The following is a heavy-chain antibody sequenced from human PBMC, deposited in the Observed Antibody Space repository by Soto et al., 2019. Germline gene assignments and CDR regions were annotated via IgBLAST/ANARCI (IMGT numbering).Heavy chain of an antibody. CDR2: ISGSGGST. J-gene: IGHJ6*02. CDR3: AKDLGNLVVPAAIPGHFYYYYGMDV. V-gene: IGHV3-23*01. Sequence: LRLSCAASGFTFSSYAMSWVRQAPGKGLEWVSAISGSGGSTYYADSVKGRFTISRDNSKNTLYLQMNSLRAEDTAVYYCAKDLGNLVVPAAIPGHFYYYYGMDVWGQGTTVTVSS. CDR1: GFTFSSYA. D-gene: IGHD2-2*02.